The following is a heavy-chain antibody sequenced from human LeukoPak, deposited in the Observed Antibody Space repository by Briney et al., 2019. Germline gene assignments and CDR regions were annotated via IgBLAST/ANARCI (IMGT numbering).Heavy chain of an antibody. Sequence: GGSLGLSCAASGFTFSSYSMNWVRQAPGKGLEWVSSISSSSSYIYYADSVKGRFTISRDNAKNSLYLQMNSLRAEDTAVYYCASRGVVITLDAFDIWGQGTMVTVSS. J-gene: IGHJ3*02. CDR1: GFTFSSYS. V-gene: IGHV3-21*01. CDR3: ASRGVVITLDAFDI. CDR2: ISSSSSYI. D-gene: IGHD2-21*01.